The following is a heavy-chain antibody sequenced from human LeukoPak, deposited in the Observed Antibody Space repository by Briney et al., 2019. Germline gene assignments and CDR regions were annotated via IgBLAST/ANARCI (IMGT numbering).Heavy chain of an antibody. CDR1: GFTFGSYS. CDR3: ARDTPGGYDILTGYYYYYYGMDG. Sequence: AGGSLRLSCAASGFTFGSYSMYWVRQAPGKGLESVSPISSSSSYIYYADSVKGRFTISRNKAKNSLYLQMNSLRAEDTAMYYCARDTPGGYDILTGYYYYYYGMDGWGQGATVTVSS. J-gene: IGHJ6*02. V-gene: IGHV3-21*01. CDR2: ISSSSSYI. D-gene: IGHD3-9*01.